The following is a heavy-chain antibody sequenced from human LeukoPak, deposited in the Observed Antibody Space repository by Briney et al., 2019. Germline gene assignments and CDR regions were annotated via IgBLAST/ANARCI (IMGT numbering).Heavy chain of an antibody. CDR2: INSDGSEI. CDR1: GFTFSTYW. CDR3: GREDISNSWYIDY. Sequence: GGSLTLSCRASGFTFSTYWMHWVRQAPGKGLVWVSSINSDGSEITYADSVKGRFTMSRDNAKNTLYLQVNSLRAEDTAVYYCGREDISNSWYIDYWGQGTLVTVSS. D-gene: IGHD6-13*01. J-gene: IGHJ4*02. V-gene: IGHV3-74*01.